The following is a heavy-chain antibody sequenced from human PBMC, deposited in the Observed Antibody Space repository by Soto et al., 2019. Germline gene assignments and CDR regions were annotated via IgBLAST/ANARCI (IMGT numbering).Heavy chain of an antibody. J-gene: IGHJ4*02. Sequence: SQTLSLTCAISGDSVSSNSATWNWIRQSPSRGLEWLGRTYYRSRWSKWYTDYALSVKSRIIINPDTSKNLFSLQLQSVTPDDTAVYYCGRIIVGTTIDSWGQGTLVTGSS. CDR1: GDSVSSNSAT. CDR3: GRIIVGTTIDS. V-gene: IGHV6-1*01. CDR2: TYYRSRWSKWYT. D-gene: IGHD3-3*02.